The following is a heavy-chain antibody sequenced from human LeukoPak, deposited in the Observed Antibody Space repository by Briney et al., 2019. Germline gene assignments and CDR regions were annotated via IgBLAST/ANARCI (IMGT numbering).Heavy chain of an antibody. J-gene: IGHJ3*02. CDR1: GFTISNHW. CDR2: IKQDGSLR. V-gene: IGHV3-7*01. CDR3: AREGDAFDI. Sequence: GGSLRLSCAASGFTISNHWMSWVRQAPGKGLEWVANIKQDGSLRYYVDSVKGRFAISRDNAKNSLYLQMSSLRAEDTAVYYCAREGDAFDIWGQGTMATVSS.